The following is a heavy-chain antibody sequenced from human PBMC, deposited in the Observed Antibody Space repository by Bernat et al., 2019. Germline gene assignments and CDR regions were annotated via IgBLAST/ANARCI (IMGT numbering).Heavy chain of an antibody. CDR1: GFTFSSYS. Sequence: EVQLVESGGGLVQPGGSLRLSCAASGFTFSSYSMNWVRHAPGKGLEWVSYISSSSSTKYYADSGKGRFTVSRDKTKNALYLQMNSLRAEDTAVYYCARDYHISGYYRVAFDIWGQGTMVTVSS. V-gene: IGHV3-48*01. J-gene: IGHJ3*02. CDR2: ISSSSSTK. CDR3: ARDYHISGYYRVAFDI. D-gene: IGHD3-22*01.